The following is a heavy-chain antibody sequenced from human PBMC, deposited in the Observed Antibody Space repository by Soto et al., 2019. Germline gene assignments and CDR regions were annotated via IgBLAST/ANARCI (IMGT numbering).Heavy chain of an antibody. D-gene: IGHD3-3*01. V-gene: IGHV4-38-2*01. CDR3: ARAVGITIFGVVINWFDP. CDR2: IYHSGST. CDR1: GYSISSGYY. J-gene: IGHJ5*02. Sequence: SETLSLTCAVSGYSISSGYYWGWIRQPPGKGLEWIGSIYHSGSTYYNPSLKSRVTISVDTSKNQFSLKLSSVTAADTAVYYCARAVGITIFGVVINWFDPWGQGTLVTSPQ.